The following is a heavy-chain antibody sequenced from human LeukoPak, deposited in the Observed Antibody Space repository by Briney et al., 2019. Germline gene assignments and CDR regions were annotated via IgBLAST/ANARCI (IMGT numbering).Heavy chain of an antibody. CDR2: ISPNSGGT. Sequence: ASVKVSCTASGYTFTDYYIHWVRQAPGQGPEWMGKISPNSGGTNYAQKFQDRVTMTSDTSLNTAYMELSRLRSDDTAVYYCARWSWTPSTYYYDSWGQGTLVTVSS. V-gene: IGHV1-2*02. D-gene: IGHD3-22*01. CDR1: GYTFTDYY. CDR3: ARWSWTPSTYYYDS. J-gene: IGHJ4*02.